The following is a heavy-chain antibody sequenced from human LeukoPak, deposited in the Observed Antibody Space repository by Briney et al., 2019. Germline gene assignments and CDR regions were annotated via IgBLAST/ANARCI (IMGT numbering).Heavy chain of an antibody. CDR2: ISSSSSYI. Sequence: GGSLRLSCAASGFTFSSYAMNWVRQAPGKGLEWVSSISSSSSYIYYADSVKGRFTISRDNAKNSLYLQMNSLRAEDTAVYYCARSSWYGAIDYWGQGTLVTVSS. J-gene: IGHJ4*02. D-gene: IGHD6-13*01. CDR1: GFTFSSYA. CDR3: ARSSWYGAIDY. V-gene: IGHV3-21*01.